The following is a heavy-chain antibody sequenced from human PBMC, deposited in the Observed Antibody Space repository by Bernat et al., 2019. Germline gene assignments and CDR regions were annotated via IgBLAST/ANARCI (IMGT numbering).Heavy chain of an antibody. V-gene: IGHV3-30*18. D-gene: IGHD3-22*01. CDR3: AQPGPAYYYDSSGHFDY. CDR2: ISYDGSNK. J-gene: IGHJ4*02. Sequence: QVQLVESGGGVVQPGRSLRLSCAASGFTFSSYGMHWVRQAPGKGLEWVAVISYDGSNKYYADSVKGRFTISRDNSKNTLYLQMNSLRADDAAVYYCAQPGPAYYYDSSGHFDYWGQGTLVTVSS. CDR1: GFTFSSYG.